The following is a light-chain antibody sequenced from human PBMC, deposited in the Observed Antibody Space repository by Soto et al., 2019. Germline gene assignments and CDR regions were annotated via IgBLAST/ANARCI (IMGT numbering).Light chain of an antibody. CDR1: QSVTSNY. CDR3: QQYGNSPLT. J-gene: IGKJ2*01. Sequence: EIVLTQSPVTLSLSPGERATLSCRASQSVTSNYLAWYQQIPGQAPRLLIHDASNRATGIPDRFSGGGSGTDFTLTISRLEPEDFAVYYCQQYGNSPLTFGQGTKLEIK. CDR2: DAS. V-gene: IGKV3-20*01.